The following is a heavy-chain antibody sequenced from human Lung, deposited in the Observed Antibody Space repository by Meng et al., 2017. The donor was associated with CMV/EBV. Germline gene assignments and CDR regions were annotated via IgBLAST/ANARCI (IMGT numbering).Heavy chain of an antibody. V-gene: IGHV3-30*04. CDR2: ISYDGSNK. D-gene: IGHD3-22*01. CDR1: GFSFSSYA. Sequence: SCAASGFSFSSYAMHWVRQAPGKGLEWVAVISYDGSNKYYADSVKGRFTISRDNSKNTLYLQMNSLRAEDTAVYYCATDLPLRITMIEGFDIWGQGTXVTVAS. J-gene: IGHJ3*02. CDR3: ATDLPLRITMIEGFDI.